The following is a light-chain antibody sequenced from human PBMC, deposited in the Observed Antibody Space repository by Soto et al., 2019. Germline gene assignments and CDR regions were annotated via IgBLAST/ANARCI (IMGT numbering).Light chain of an antibody. CDR2: DAS. CDR1: QSISSW. Sequence: DIQMTQSPSTLSASVGARVTITCRASQSISSWLAWYQQKPGKAPKLLIYDASSLESGVPSRFSGSGSGTEFTLTSSSLQPDDFATYYCQQYNSYSRTFGQGTKVDIK. J-gene: IGKJ1*01. CDR3: QQYNSYSRT. V-gene: IGKV1-5*01.